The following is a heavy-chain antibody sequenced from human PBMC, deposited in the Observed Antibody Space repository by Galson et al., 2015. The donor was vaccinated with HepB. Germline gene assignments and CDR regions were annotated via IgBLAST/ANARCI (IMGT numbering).Heavy chain of an antibody. D-gene: IGHD1-26*01. CDR1: GSTLTELS. CDR2: FDPEDGET. CDR3: ATAPRGPEWELLPAFDY. J-gene: IGHJ4*02. Sequence: SVKVSCKVSGSTLTELSMHWVRQAPGKGLEWMGGFDPEDGETIYAQKFQGRVTMTEDTSTDTAYMELSSLRSEDTAVYYCATAPRGPEWELLPAFDYWGQGTLVTVSS. V-gene: IGHV1-24*01.